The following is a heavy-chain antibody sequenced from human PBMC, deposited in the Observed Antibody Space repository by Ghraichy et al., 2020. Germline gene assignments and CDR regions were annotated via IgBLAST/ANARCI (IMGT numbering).Heavy chain of an antibody. Sequence: ASVKVSCKASGYTFTGYYMHWVRQAPGQGLEWMGWINPNSGGTNYAQKFQGRVTMTRDTSISTAYMELSRLRSDDTAVYYCARVVEYSSPEEAFDIWGQGTMVTVSS. V-gene: IGHV1-2*02. D-gene: IGHD6-6*01. CDR1: GYTFTGYY. CDR2: INPNSGGT. J-gene: IGHJ3*02. CDR3: ARVVEYSSPEEAFDI.